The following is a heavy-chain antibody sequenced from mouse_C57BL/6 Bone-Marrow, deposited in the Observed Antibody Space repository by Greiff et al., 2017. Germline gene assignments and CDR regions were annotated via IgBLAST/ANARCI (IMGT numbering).Heavy chain of an antibody. CDR1: GFTFSDYG. D-gene: IGHD2-3*01. J-gene: IGHJ3*01. CDR3: ARIYDVYYVGCAY. Sequence: EVNVVESGGGLVQPGGSLKLSCAASGFTFSDYGMAWVRQAPRKGPEWVAFISNLAYSIYYADTVTGRFTISRENAKNTLYLEMSSLRSEDTAMYYCARIYDVYYVGCAYWGQGTLVTVSA. V-gene: IGHV5-15*01. CDR2: ISNLAYSI.